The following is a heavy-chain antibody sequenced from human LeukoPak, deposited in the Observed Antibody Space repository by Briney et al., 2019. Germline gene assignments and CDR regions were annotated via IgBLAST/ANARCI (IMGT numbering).Heavy chain of an antibody. CDR2: MNPSGST. Sequence: SETLSLTCAVYGGSFSGYYWTWIRRTPGKGLEWIGEMNPSGSTNYNPSLKSRVTISVDTSKNQFSLKLSSVTAADTAVYYCARDGAGPRHDYGDYTFDYWGQGALVSVSA. CDR1: GGSFSGYY. CDR3: ARDGAGPRHDYGDYTFDY. D-gene: IGHD4-17*01. J-gene: IGHJ4*02. V-gene: IGHV4-34*01.